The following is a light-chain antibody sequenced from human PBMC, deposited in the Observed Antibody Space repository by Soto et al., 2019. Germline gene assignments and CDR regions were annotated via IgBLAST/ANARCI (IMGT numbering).Light chain of an antibody. V-gene: IGLV1-44*01. CDR3: ASWDDSVNAVV. Sequence: QSVLTQAPSASGTPGQRVTISCSGSSSNIGGHAVNWYQQVPGAAPKLRIRSNNVRPSGVPDRFSASKSGTSASLAISGLQSEDEGDYYCASWDDSVNAVVFGGGTKLTVL. J-gene: IGLJ2*01. CDR1: SSNIGGHA. CDR2: SNN.